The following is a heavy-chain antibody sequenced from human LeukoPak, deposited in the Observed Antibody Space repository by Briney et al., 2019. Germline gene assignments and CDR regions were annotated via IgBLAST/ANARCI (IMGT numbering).Heavy chain of an antibody. V-gene: IGHV3-9*01. Sequence: GGSLRLSCAASGFTFDDYAMHWVRQAPGKGLEWVSGISWNSGSIGYADSVKGRLTISRDNAKNSLYLQMNSLRAEDTALYYCAKDLRDGYNINYFDYWGQGTLVTVSS. J-gene: IGHJ4*02. CDR2: ISWNSGSI. D-gene: IGHD5-24*01. CDR3: AKDLRDGYNINYFDY. CDR1: GFTFDDYA.